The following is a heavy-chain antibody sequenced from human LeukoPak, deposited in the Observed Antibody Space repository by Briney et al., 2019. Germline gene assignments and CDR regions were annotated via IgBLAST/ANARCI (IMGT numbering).Heavy chain of an antibody. V-gene: IGHV4-59*01. CDR1: GGSISSYY. D-gene: IGHD6-13*01. CDR2: IYYSGST. CDR3: ARGMWVAAANVDY. J-gene: IGHJ4*02. Sequence: SETLSLTCTVSGGSISSYYWSRIRQPPGKGLEWIGYIYYSGSTNYNPSLKSRVTISVDTSKNQFSLKLSSVTAADTAVYYCARGMWVAAANVDYWGQGTLVTVSS.